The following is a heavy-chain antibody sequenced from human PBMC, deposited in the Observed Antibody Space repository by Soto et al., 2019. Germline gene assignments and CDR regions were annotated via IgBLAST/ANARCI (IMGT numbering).Heavy chain of an antibody. CDR1: GFTFSTYD. V-gene: IGHV3-13*04. CDR2: IGTGGDT. CDR3: ARERNDDASVIYLDYFEY. D-gene: IGHD5-12*01. Sequence: EVQLVESGGGLVQPGGSLRLACAASGFTFSTYDFHWVRKSTGEGLEWVSAIGTGGDTYYAASVKGRFTISRDSAKNSLYIQMNSLSVEDTAVYYSARERNDDASVIYLDYFEYWGQGTLVTVSS. J-gene: IGHJ4*02.